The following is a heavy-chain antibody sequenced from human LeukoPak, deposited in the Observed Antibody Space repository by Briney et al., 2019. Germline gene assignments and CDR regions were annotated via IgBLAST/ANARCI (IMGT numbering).Heavy chain of an antibody. CDR3: ARDWGDGYNFDAFDI. Sequence: GGSLRLSCAASGFTFSSYAMHWVRQAPGKGLEWVAVISYDGSNKYYADSVKGRFTISRDNSKNTLYLQMNSLRAEDTAVYYCARDWGDGYNFDAFDIWGQGTMVTVSS. V-gene: IGHV3-30-3*01. CDR1: GFTFSSYA. D-gene: IGHD5-24*01. CDR2: ISYDGSNK. J-gene: IGHJ3*02.